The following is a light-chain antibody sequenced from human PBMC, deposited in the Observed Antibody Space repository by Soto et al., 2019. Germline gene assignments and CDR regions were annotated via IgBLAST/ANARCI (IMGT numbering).Light chain of an antibody. CDR2: EGS. V-gene: IGLV2-23*01. J-gene: IGLJ3*02. CDR1: SSDVGSYDL. CDR3: CSYAGSSTWV. Sequence: QSVLTQPASVSGSPGQSITISCTGTSSDVGSYDLVSWYQQHPDKVPKLIIYEGSKRPSGVSNRFSASKSGNTASLTISGLQAEDEADYYCCSYAGSSTWVFGGGTKLTVL.